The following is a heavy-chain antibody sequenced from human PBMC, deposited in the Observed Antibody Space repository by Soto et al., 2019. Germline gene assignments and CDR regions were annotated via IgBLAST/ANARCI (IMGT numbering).Heavy chain of an antibody. D-gene: IGHD6-6*01. CDR3: AKDLVSSSYPYYYVMDG. J-gene: IGHJ6*04. Sequence: GGSLRLSCAASGFTFSSYGMHWVRQAPGKGLEWVAVISYDGSNKYYADSVKGRFTISRDNSKNTLYLQMNSLRAEDTAVYYCAKDLVSSSYPYYYVMDGWGKGTTVT. CDR1: GFTFSSYG. CDR2: ISYDGSNK. V-gene: IGHV3-30*18.